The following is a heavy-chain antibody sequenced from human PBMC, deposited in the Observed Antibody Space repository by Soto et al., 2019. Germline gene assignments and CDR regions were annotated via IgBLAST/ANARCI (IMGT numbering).Heavy chain of an antibody. CDR3: ARAVELFDY. J-gene: IGHJ4*02. CDR1: GGSISSYY. V-gene: IGHV4-59*01. D-gene: IGHD1-7*01. Sequence: PSETLSLTCTVSGGSISSYYWSWIRQPPGKGLEWIGYIYYSGSTNYNPSLKSRVTISVDTSKNQFSLKLSSVTAADTAVYYCARAVELFDYWGQGTLVTVSS. CDR2: IYYSGST.